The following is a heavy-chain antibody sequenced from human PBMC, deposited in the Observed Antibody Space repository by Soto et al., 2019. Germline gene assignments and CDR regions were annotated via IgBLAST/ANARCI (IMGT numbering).Heavy chain of an antibody. V-gene: IGHV3-48*02. CDR2: ISSTSTI. Sequence: LRLSCAASGFTFSSYSMNYVRQAPGKGLEWVAYISSTSTIYYADSVKGRFTISRDNAKNSLYLQMNSLRDEDTAVYYCARAMVRGVSVNWFDPWGQGTLVTVS. CDR1: GFTFSSYS. D-gene: IGHD3-10*01. J-gene: IGHJ5*02. CDR3: ARAMVRGVSVNWFDP.